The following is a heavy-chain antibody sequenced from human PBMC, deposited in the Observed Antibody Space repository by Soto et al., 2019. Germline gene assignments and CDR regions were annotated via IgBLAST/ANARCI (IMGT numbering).Heavy chain of an antibody. CDR3: ARDLGTGTTLYY. V-gene: IGHV3-66*01. CDR2: IYSGGST. CDR1: GLAVSVDY. J-gene: IGHJ4*02. D-gene: IGHD1-1*01. Sequence: GGSRRLSSAASGLAVSVDYASGVRQAPGKGLEWVSVIYSGGSTYYADSVKGRFTISRDNAKNSLYLQMNSLRAEDTAVYYCARDLGTGTTLYYWGQGTLVTVSS.